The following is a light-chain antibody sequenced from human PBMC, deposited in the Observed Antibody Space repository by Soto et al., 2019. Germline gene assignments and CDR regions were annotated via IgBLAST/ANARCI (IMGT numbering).Light chain of an antibody. Sequence: QSALTQPASVSGSPGQSITISCTGTSGDIGGYNYVSWYQQHPGKAPKLLISEVTNRPSGVSNRFSGSKSGNTASLTISGLQAEDEADYYCSSYTTYSTPVFFGGGTKLTVL. V-gene: IGLV2-14*01. CDR2: EVT. J-gene: IGLJ2*01. CDR1: SGDIGGYNY. CDR3: SSYTTYSTPVF.